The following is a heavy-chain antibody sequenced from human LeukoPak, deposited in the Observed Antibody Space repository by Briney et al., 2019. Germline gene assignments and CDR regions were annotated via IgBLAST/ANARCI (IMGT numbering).Heavy chain of an antibody. D-gene: IGHD2-15*01. CDR1: GVTFSTYS. J-gene: IGHJ5*02. V-gene: IGHV3-48*01. Sequence: GGSLRLSCGASGVTFSTYSMNWVRQAPGKGLEWVSYISSDSGARYYADSVKGRFTISRDNAKNSLYLQMNSLRAEDTAVYYCARATQPGFDPWGQGTLVTVSS. CDR3: ARATQPGFDP. CDR2: ISSDSGAR.